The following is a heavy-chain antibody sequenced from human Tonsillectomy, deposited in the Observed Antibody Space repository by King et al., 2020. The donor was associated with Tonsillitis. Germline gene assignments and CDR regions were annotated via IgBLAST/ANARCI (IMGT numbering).Heavy chain of an antibody. J-gene: IGHJ4*02. CDR2: ISGSGSAI. V-gene: IGHV3-48*03. Sequence: VQLVESGGGLVQPGGSLRLSCAASGFTFSSSEMNWVRQAPGKGLKWVSYISGSGSAIYYADSVKGRFTISRDNAKNSLYLQMNSLRAEDTAVYYCGRDDFRGWDYWGQGTLVIVSS. CDR3: GRDDFRGWDY. D-gene: IGHD6-19*01. CDR1: GFTFSSSE.